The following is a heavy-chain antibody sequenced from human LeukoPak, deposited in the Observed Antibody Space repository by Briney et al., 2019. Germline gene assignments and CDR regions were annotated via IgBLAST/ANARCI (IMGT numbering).Heavy chain of an antibody. V-gene: IGHV3-20*04. J-gene: IGHJ6*03. D-gene: IGHD3-3*01. CDR1: GFTFDDYG. CDR2: INWNGGST. Sequence: PGGSLRLSCAASGFTFDDYGMSWVRQAPGKGLEWVSGINWNGGSTGYADSVKGRFTISRDNAKNSLYLQMNSLRAEDTALYYCARVGNDSWSGPYYYYYYMDVWGKGTTVTVSS. CDR3: ARVGNDSWSGPYYYYYYMDV.